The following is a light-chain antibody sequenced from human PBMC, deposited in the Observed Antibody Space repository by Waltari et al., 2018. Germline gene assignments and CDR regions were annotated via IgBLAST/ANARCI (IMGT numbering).Light chain of an antibody. CDR2: GDN. J-gene: IGLJ3*02. V-gene: IGLV1-44*01. CDR1: LSNIESNT. Sequence: QSVLTQPPSASGTPGQRVTISCSGSLSNIESNTVNWYRQLPGTAPKLLSYGDNPRTSGVPVRYSGSKFGTAASPAISGLQSADEADYNCEGREAGQNGQVFGEET. CDR3: EGREAGQNGQV.